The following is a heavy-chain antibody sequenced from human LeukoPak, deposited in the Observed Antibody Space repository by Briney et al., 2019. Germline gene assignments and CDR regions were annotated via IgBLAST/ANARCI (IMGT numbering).Heavy chain of an antibody. Sequence: ASVKVSCKASGYTFTSYGISWVRQAPGQGLEWVGWISAYNGNTNYAQKLQGRVTMTTDTSTSTAYMELRSLRSDDTAVYYCARDHRWYCSSTSCSSDYWGQGTLVTVSS. CDR3: ARDHRWYCSSTSCSSDY. CDR1: GYTFTSYG. CDR2: ISAYNGNT. V-gene: IGHV1-18*01. D-gene: IGHD2-2*01. J-gene: IGHJ4*02.